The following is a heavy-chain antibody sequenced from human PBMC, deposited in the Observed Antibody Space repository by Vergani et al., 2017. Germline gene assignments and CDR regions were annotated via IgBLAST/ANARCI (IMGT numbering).Heavy chain of an antibody. J-gene: IGHJ3*01. Sequence: QVQLQESGPGLVKPSETLSLTCTVSGGSISSYYWSWIRQPAGKGLEWIGRIYMNGNTNYNPSLKSRVAVSVDTSKNQFSLKLTSVTAADTAIYCCARMTHCSGTTCPGAFDLWGQGTMVTVSA. CDR1: GGSISSYY. V-gene: IGHV4-4*07. CDR2: IYMNGNT. D-gene: IGHD2-2*01. CDR3: ARMTHCSGTTCPGAFDL.